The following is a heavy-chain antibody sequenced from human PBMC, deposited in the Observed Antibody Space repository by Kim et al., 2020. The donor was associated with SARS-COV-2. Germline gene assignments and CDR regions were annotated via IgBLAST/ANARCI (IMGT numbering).Heavy chain of an antibody. D-gene: IGHD3-10*01. J-gene: IGHJ4*02. CDR3: AGHGTRSSGKFYFDY. CDR2: IHYSGAT. V-gene: IGHV4-39*01. Sequence: SETLSLTCTVSGGSISINDHYWDWIRQPPGKGLEWIGNIHYSGATSYNPSFQSRVTISVDTSKNQFSLRLSSVTDADTALYYCAGHGTRSSGKFYFDYWGQGNLVTVSS. CDR1: GGSISINDHY.